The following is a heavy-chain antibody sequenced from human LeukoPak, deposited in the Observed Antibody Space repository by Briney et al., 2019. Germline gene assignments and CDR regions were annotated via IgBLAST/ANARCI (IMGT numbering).Heavy chain of an antibody. CDR2: ISGGNDGST. V-gene: IGHV3-23*01. CDR3: AKDLKTIDAFDI. CDR1: GFSFSAYA. J-gene: IGHJ3*02. Sequence: GGSLRLSCAASGFSFSAYAISWVRQAPGKGLEWVSAISGGNDGSTYYADSVKGRFTISRDNSKNTLWLQMNSLRAEDTAVYYYAKDLKTIDAFDIWGQGTMVTVSS. D-gene: IGHD1-7*01.